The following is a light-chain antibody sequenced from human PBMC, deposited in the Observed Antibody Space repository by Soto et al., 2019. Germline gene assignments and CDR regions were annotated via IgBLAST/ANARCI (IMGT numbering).Light chain of an antibody. CDR2: AAS. V-gene: IGKV1-39*01. CDR3: QQSNSSPLT. J-gene: IGKJ4*01. Sequence: DIQMTQSPSSLSASVGDRVTITCRASESISNYLNWYQQTPGKAPKLLISAASSLQSGIPSRFSGSGTGTDFTLTISNLQPEDFAIYYCQQSNSSPLTFGGGTKLEI. CDR1: ESISNY.